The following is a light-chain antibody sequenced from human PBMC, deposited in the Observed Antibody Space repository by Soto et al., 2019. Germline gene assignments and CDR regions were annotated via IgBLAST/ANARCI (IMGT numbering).Light chain of an antibody. CDR3: QSYDSSLSGYV. J-gene: IGLJ1*01. CDR2: ANS. V-gene: IGLV1-40*01. Sequence: QSLLTQPPSVSGAPGQRVTISCTGSSSNIGAGYDVHWYQQLPGTAPKLLIYANSNRPSGVPGRFSGSKSGTSASLAITGLQAEDEADYYCQSYDSSLSGYVFGTGTKVTVL. CDR1: SSNIGAGYD.